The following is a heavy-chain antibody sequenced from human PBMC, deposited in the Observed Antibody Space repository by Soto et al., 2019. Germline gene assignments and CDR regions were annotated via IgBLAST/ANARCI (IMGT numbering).Heavy chain of an antibody. CDR3: ARDRSAAAALPIDP. D-gene: IGHD6-13*01. V-gene: IGHV1-18*01. CDR1: GYTFTSYG. Sequence: QVQLVQSGAEVKKPGASVKVSCKASGYTFTSYGISWVRQAPGQGLEWLGWISAYNGNTNYAQTLQGRVNMTTDTSTSTAYMELRSLRSGDTAVDYCARDRSAAAALPIDPWGQGTLVTVSS. CDR2: ISAYNGNT. J-gene: IGHJ5*02.